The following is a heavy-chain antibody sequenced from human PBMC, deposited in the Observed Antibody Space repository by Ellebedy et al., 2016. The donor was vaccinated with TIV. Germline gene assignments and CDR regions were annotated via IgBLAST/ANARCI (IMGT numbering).Heavy chain of an antibody. CDR2: IYYSGST. CDR3: ARPLRSTVTTSIYFDY. V-gene: IGHV4-39*01. Sequence: SETLSLTXSVSGDSIRSSSYFWGWIRQPPGKGLDWIGIIYYSGSTYYNPSLNSRVTISIDTSKNQFSLNLSSVTAAGTAVYYCARPLRSTVTTSIYFDYWGQGTLVTVSS. J-gene: IGHJ4*02. D-gene: IGHD4-17*01. CDR1: GDSIRSSSYF.